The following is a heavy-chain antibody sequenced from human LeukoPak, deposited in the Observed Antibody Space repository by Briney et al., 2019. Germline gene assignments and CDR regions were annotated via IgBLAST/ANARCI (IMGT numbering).Heavy chain of an antibody. V-gene: IGHV3-7*01. J-gene: IGHJ6*02. CDR3: ARDYYYRMDI. Sequence: PGGSLRLSCAASGFTFSSYWMSWVRQAPGKGLEWVANIKQDGSEKYYVDSVKGRFTISRDNAKKTLYLQMNSLRAEDTAIYYCARDYYYRMDIWGQGTTVIVSS. CDR1: GFTFSSYW. CDR2: IKQDGSEK.